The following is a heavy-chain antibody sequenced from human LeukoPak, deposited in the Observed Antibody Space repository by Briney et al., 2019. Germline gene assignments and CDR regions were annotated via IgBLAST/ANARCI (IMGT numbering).Heavy chain of an antibody. CDR3: ARLRGASNWYETIDFDY. J-gene: IGHJ4*02. D-gene: IGHD6-13*01. CDR2: IYPGDSDT. Sequence: GESLQFSCKGSVYSFTSYWIGWVRQMRGKGLEWMGIIYPGDSDTRYSPSFQGQVTISADKSISTAYLQWSSLKASDTAMYYCARLRGASNWYETIDFDYWGQGTLVTVSS. V-gene: IGHV5-51*01. CDR1: VYSFTSYW.